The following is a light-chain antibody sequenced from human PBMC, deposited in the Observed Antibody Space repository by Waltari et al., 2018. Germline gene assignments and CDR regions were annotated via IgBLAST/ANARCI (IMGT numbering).Light chain of an antibody. V-gene: IGLV1-40*01. CDR1: TSDIGSYS. CDR2: QSR. J-gene: IGLJ3*02. CDR3: LSYDSVLSNWI. Sequence: QSVLTQPPSVSGAPGQRVTISCTGTTSDIGSYSVSWYQHVPGTTPKLLIFQSRKRPAGVSDRFSGSKSGSSASLTITGLQTDDEADYYCLSYDSVLSNWIFGGGTRLTVL.